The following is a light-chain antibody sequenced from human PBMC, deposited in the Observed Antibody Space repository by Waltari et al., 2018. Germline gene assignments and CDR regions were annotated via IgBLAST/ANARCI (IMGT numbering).Light chain of an antibody. V-gene: IGKV3-11*01. J-gene: IGKJ4*01. Sequence: EIVLTQSSAVLSFSPGERANLPCRASQSVGTYLACDQQRPGQTPRLLIYDSSYRATGIPARFSVSASDTDFTLTISSLQPEDFAVYYCQQRRNGPLTFGGGTRVQI. CDR1: QSVGTY. CDR2: DSS. CDR3: QQRRNGPLT.